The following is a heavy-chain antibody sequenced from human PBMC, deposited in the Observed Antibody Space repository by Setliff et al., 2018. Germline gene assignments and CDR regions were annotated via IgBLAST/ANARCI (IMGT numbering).Heavy chain of an antibody. CDR2: ISGNGGRV. CDR1: GFTFTSYD. CDR3: ARDSTTVTTLDY. Sequence: GGSLRLSCVTSGFTFTSYDMSWVRQAPGKGLEWVSSISGNGGRVWYADSVKGRFTISRDNSKNMTYLQMSSLRAEDTAVYYCARDSTTVTTLDYWGQGTLVTVSS. D-gene: IGHD4-17*01. V-gene: IGHV3-23*01. J-gene: IGHJ4*02.